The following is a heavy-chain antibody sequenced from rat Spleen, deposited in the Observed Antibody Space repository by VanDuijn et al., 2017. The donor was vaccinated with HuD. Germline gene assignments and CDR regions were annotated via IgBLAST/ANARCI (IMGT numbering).Heavy chain of an antibody. V-gene: IGHV4-2*01. J-gene: IGHJ2*01. D-gene: IGHD1-7*01. CDR2: INKDSSTI. Sequence: EVKLVESGGGLVQPGRSLKLSCAASGFNFNDYWMAWVRQAPGKGLEWIGEINKDSSTINFRPSVLKDKFIISRDNAQNTLYLQMSKLGSEDTAIYYCARPFSSYGYAPHYWGQGVMVTVSS. CDR3: ARPFSSYGYAPHY. CDR1: GFNFNDYW.